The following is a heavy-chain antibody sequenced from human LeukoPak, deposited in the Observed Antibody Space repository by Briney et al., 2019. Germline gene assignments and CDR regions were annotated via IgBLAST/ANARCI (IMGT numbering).Heavy chain of an antibody. CDR2: LNPNTGHA. V-gene: IGHV1-2*06. CDR3: AKDRDGADRIIL. Sequence: ASVKVSCKASGYTFSSFPMNWLRQAPGQGLEWMGRLNPNTGHAVYAFKFQGRVTITRDTSSSTAYMEVTRLTSDDTALYYCAKDRDGADRIILWGQGTLVTVSS. CDR1: GYTFSSFP. J-gene: IGHJ4*02. D-gene: IGHD5-24*01.